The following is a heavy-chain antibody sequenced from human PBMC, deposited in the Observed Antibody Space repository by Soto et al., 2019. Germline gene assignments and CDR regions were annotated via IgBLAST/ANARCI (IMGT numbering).Heavy chain of an antibody. V-gene: IGHV1-69*02. J-gene: IGHJ4*02. CDR1: GGTFSSYT. CDR2: IIPIIVKP. Sequence: QSGAEVKKPWSSVKVSCKASGGTFSSYTIHWVRQAPVQGLEWMGKIIPIIVKPHYAQQSQGSLAIPAEGATRTAYMAVNSLSADATPVYYGARQGYSGSLWWGKGPLGTVSS. CDR3: ARQGYSGSLW. D-gene: IGHD5-12*01.